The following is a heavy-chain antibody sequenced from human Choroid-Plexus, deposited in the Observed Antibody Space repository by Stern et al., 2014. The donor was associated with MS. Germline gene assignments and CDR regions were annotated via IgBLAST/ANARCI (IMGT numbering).Heavy chain of an antibody. Sequence: VQLVESGGGVAQPGRPLILSCAASGFTFSNFGMHWVRQAPGKGLEWVALISYDGSDKYYADSVKGRFTIFRDNSKNTLYMHMNSLRAEDTAVYYCAKDRQWSPYFFDYWGQGSLVTVSS. CDR1: GFTFSNFG. CDR3: AKDRQWSPYFFDY. J-gene: IGHJ4*02. V-gene: IGHV3-30*18. D-gene: IGHD2-15*01. CDR2: ISYDGSDK.